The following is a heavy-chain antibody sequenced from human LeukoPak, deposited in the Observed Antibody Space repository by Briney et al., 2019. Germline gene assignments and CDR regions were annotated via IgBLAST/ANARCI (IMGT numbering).Heavy chain of an antibody. J-gene: IGHJ4*02. Sequence: GGSLRHSCATSGFTFSSYTMHWVRQAPGKGLEWVALTSSDGNKYFADSVQGRFTISRDNSRNTLYLQLDNLRPDDTALYYCARERGIRALYFDNWGQGTLVTVSS. CDR1: GFTFSSYT. CDR2: TSSDGNK. D-gene: IGHD3-16*01. CDR3: ARERGIRALYFDN. V-gene: IGHV3-30*14.